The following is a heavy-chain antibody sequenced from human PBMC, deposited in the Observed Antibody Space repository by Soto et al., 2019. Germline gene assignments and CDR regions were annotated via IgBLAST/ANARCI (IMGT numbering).Heavy chain of an antibody. CDR1: GFTFSSYA. CDR2: ISGSGGST. Sequence: EVQLLESGGGLVQPGGSLRLSCAASGFTFSSYAMSWVRQAPGKGLEWVSAISGSGGSTYYADSVKGRFTISRDNSKNTLYLQMNSLRAEDTAVYYCARHGGVVITQPEYYFDYWGQGTLVTVSS. V-gene: IGHV3-23*01. CDR3: ARHGGVVITQPEYYFDY. J-gene: IGHJ4*02. D-gene: IGHD3-3*01.